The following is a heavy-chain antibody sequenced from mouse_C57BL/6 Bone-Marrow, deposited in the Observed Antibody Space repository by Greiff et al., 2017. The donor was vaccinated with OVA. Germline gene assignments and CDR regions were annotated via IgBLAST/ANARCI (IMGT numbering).Heavy chain of an antibody. J-gene: IGHJ3*01. CDR2: IDPSDSYT. CDR1: GYTFTSYW. V-gene: IGHV1-69*01. CDR3: ARTAWFAD. Sequence: QVQLQQPGAELVMPGASVKLSCKASGYTFTSYWMHWVKQRPGQGLEWIGEIDPSDSYTNYNQKFKGKSTLTVDKSSSTAYMQLSSLTSEDSAVYYCARTAWFADWGQGTLVTVSA.